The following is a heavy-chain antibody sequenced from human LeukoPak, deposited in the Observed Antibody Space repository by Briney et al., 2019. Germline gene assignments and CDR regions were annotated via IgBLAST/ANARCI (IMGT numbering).Heavy chain of an antibody. CDR1: GDSVSSYD. Sequence: PSETLSLTCTVSGDSVSSYDWSWIRQPPGKGLEWIGYLSYSGSTNYNPSLESRVTISADTSKNQFSLKLSSVTAADTAVYYCARVSWPGRGSRFDPWGQGSLVTVSS. J-gene: IGHJ5*02. CDR2: LSYSGST. CDR3: ARVSWPGRGSRFDP. V-gene: IGHV4-59*02. D-gene: IGHD3-16*01.